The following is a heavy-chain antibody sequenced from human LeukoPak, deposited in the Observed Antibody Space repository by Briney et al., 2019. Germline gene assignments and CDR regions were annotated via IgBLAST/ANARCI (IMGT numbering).Heavy chain of an antibody. J-gene: IGHJ4*02. Sequence: GGSLRLSCAPAASTPTTYSMGWDRQAPGKGLEWVSVISGSGGSTYYADSVKGRFTISRDNSKNTLFLQVNSLRADDTAVYYYPKYTVTEVVFVIDFWGQGTLVTVSS. CDR1: ASTPTTYS. V-gene: IGHV3-23*01. CDR2: ISGSGGST. D-gene: IGHD1-14*01. CDR3: PKYTVTEVVFVIDF.